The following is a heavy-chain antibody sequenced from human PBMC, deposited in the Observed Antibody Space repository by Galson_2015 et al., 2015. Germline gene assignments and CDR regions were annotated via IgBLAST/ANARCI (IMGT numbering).Heavy chain of an antibody. Sequence: SVKVSCKASGGTFSSYAISWVRQAPGQGLAWMGGIIPIFDTANYAQEFQGRVTITADESTSTAYMELSSLRSEDTAVYYCAREMQPYYDFWSGYSASSYYYYMDVWGKGTTVTVSS. D-gene: IGHD3-3*01. V-gene: IGHV1-69*13. CDR1: GGTFSSYA. J-gene: IGHJ6*03. CDR2: IIPIFDTA. CDR3: AREMQPYYDFWSGYSASSYYYYMDV.